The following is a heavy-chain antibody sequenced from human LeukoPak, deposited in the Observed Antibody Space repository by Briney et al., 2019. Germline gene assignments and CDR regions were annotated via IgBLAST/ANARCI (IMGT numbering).Heavy chain of an antibody. V-gene: IGHV4-30-2*01. D-gene: IGHD3-22*01. Sequence: SETLSLTCAVSGGSISSGGYSGSWIRQPPGKGLEWIGYIYHSGSTYYNPSLKSRVTISVDRSKNQFSLKLSSVTAADTAVYYCARVVSDYYYDSSGYVDYWGQGTLVTVSS. CDR1: GGSISSGGYS. CDR3: ARVVSDYYYDSSGYVDY. CDR2: IYHSGST. J-gene: IGHJ4*02.